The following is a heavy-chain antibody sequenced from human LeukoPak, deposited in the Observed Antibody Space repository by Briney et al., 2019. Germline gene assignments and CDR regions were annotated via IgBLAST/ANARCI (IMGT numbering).Heavy chain of an antibody. V-gene: IGHV4-61*02. CDR3: AKLTYYYDSSGYPTGIWFDP. Sequence: PSETLSLTCAVSGGSISSGGYSWSWIRQPPGKGLEWIGRIYTSGSTNYNPSLKSRVTMSVDTSKNQFSLKLSSVTAADTAVYYCAKLTYYYDSSGYPTGIWFDPWGQGTLVTVSS. J-gene: IGHJ5*02. CDR1: GGSISSGGYS. D-gene: IGHD3-22*01. CDR2: IYTSGST.